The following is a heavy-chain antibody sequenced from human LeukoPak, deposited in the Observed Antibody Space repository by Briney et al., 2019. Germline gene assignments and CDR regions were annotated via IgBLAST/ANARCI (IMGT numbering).Heavy chain of an antibody. Sequence: GGSLRLSCAASGFTFSSYGLSWVRQAPGKGLEWVSAISGSGVTTYYADSVQGRFTISRDNAKNSLYLQMNSLRDEDTAVYYCARDKVVGATYFDYWGQGTLVTVSS. D-gene: IGHD1-26*01. V-gene: IGHV3-23*01. CDR2: ISGSGVTT. J-gene: IGHJ4*02. CDR1: GFTFSSYG. CDR3: ARDKVVGATYFDY.